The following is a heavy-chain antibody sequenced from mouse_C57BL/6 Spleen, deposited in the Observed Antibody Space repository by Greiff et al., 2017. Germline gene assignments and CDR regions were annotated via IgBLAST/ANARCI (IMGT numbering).Heavy chain of an antibody. CDR1: GYTFTDYY. Sequence: VQLQQSGPVLVKPGASVKMSCKASGYTFTDYYMTWVKQSPGKSLEWIGVINPYNGGTSYNQRFKGKATLTVDKSSSTAYMELNSLTSEDSAVYYCAGSYGSSYDYFDYWGQGTTLTVSS. CDR3: AGSYGSSYDYFDY. D-gene: IGHD1-1*01. V-gene: IGHV1-19*01. J-gene: IGHJ2*01. CDR2: INPYNGGT.